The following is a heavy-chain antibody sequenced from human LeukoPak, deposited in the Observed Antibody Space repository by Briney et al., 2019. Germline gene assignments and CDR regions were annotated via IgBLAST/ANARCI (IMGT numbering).Heavy chain of an antibody. J-gene: IGHJ6*03. V-gene: IGHV4-59*01. D-gene: IGHD3-10*01. Sequence: SETLSLTCTVPSDFISHNYWSWIRQPAGKGLEWIGNINYSGSTNYNPSLNSRVTILVDTSKNQFSLRLSSVTAADTAVYYCARGGIWFGDPYYCYMDVWGKGTTVTVSS. CDR2: INYSGST. CDR1: SDFISHNY. CDR3: ARGGIWFGDPYYCYMDV.